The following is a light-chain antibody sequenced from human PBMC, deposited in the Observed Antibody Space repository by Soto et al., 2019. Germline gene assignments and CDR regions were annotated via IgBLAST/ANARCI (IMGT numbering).Light chain of an antibody. CDR3: QAWDSSAVV. CDR2: QDS. V-gene: IGLV3-1*01. Sequence: SYELTQPPSVSVSQGQTASITCSGDKLGDKYACWYQQKPGQSPVLVIYQDSKRPSGIPERFSGSNSGNTATLTISGTQAMDEDDYYCQAWDSSAVVFGGGTKLTVL. CDR1: KLGDKY. J-gene: IGLJ2*01.